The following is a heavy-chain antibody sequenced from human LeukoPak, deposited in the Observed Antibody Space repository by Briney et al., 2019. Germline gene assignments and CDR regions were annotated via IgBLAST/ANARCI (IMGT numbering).Heavy chain of an antibody. V-gene: IGHV4-59*01. J-gene: IGHJ4*01. CDR3: ARGDSGSYQLDY. CDR1: GASISSYY. D-gene: IGHD1-26*01. Sequence: SETLSLTCTVSGASISSYYWSWIRQPPGKGLEWIGYIYYSGSTNYNPSLRSRVTISVDTSKKQLSLKLTSVTAADTAVYYCARGDSGSYQLDYWGQGTLVTVSS. CDR2: IYYSGST.